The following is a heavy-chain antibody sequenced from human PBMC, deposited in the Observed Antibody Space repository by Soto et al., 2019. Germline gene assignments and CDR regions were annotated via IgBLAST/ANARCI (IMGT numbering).Heavy chain of an antibody. Sequence: QVHLVQSGAEVKKPGSSVKVSCKASGGTFSSYAISWVRQAPGQGLEWMGGFIPIFGTTNYAQKCQGRVPITADESTSTAYMKLSSLRSEDTAVYYCTRDRGRRYNDGRGYYYSAYWGQGTLVTVSS. V-gene: IGHV1-69*01. CDR2: FIPIFGTT. J-gene: IGHJ4*02. CDR1: GGTFSSYA. CDR3: TRDRGRRYNDGRGYYYSAY. D-gene: IGHD3-22*01.